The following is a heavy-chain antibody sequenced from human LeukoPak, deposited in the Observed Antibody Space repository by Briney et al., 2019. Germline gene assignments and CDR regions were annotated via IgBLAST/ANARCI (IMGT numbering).Heavy chain of an antibody. D-gene: IGHD3-10*01. Sequence: PSQTLSLTCTVSGGSIISGDYYWSWIRQPPGKGLEWIGYIYYSGCTYYNPSLKSRVIISVDTSKNQFSLKLSSVTAADTAVYYCARDYYGSGPLDYWGQGTLVTVSS. V-gene: IGHV4-30-4*01. CDR3: ARDYYGSGPLDY. CDR1: GGSIISGDYY. J-gene: IGHJ4*02. CDR2: IYYSGCT.